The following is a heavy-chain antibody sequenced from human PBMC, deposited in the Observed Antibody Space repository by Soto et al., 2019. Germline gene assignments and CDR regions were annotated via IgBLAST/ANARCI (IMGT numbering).Heavy chain of an antibody. CDR2: IVVGSGNT. CDR3: AAEVRLVGATTGAFDI. D-gene: IGHD1-26*01. V-gene: IGHV1-58*01. CDR1: GFTFSSSA. J-gene: IGHJ3*02. Sequence: QMQLVQSGPEVKKPGTSVKVSCKASGFTFSSSAVQWVRQARGQGLEWIGWIVVGSGNTNYAQRCQERVTITRDMSKSTAYMELSSLSSDDTAVYYCAAEVRLVGATTGAFDIWGQGTMVSVSS.